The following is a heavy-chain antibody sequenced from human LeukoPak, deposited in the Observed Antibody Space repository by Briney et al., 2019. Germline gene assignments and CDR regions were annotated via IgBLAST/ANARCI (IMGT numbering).Heavy chain of an antibody. CDR1: GYTFTSYE. Sequence: ASVKVSCKASGYTFTSYEISWVRQAPGQGLEWMAGISAYNGNTNYAQNLQGRVTMTTDTSPSTAYMELRSLRSDDTAVYYCARHSSGWSFYFDYWGQGTLVTVSS. CDR2: ISAYNGNT. J-gene: IGHJ4*02. D-gene: IGHD6-19*01. CDR3: ARHSSGWSFYFDY. V-gene: IGHV1-18*01.